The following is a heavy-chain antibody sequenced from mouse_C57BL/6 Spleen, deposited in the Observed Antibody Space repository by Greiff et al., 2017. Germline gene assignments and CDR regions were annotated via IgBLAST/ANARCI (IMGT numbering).Heavy chain of an antibody. CDR1: GFTFSDYG. J-gene: IGHJ1*03. V-gene: IGHV5-17*01. Sequence: EVKVVESGGGLVKPGGSLKLSCAASGFTFSDYGMHWVRQAPEKGLEWVAYISSGSSTIYYADTVKGRFTISRDNAKNTLFLQMTSLRSEDTAMYYCARDNWDPHWYFDVWGTGTTVTVSS. CDR3: ARDNWDPHWYFDV. D-gene: IGHD4-1*01. CDR2: ISSGSSTI.